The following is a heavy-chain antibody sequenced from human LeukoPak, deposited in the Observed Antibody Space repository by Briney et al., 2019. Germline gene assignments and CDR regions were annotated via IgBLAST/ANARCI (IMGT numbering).Heavy chain of an antibody. CDR2: ISSNGGST. CDR1: GFTFSSYS. D-gene: IGHD3-22*01. Sequence: GGSLRLSCAASGFTFSSYSMHWVRQAPGKGLEYVSAISSNGGSTYYANSVKGRFTISRDNSKNTLYPQMGSLRAEDMAVYYCATRTNYYDSSGYYFDAFDIWGQGTMVTVSS. J-gene: IGHJ3*02. CDR3: ATRTNYYDSSGYYFDAFDI. V-gene: IGHV3-64*01.